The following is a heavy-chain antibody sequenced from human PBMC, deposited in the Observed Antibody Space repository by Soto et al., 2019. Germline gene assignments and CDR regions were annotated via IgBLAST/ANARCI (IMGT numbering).Heavy chain of an antibody. J-gene: IGHJ4*02. CDR2: ISYSSFYI. CDR1: GFTFSTYW. V-gene: IGHV3-21*01. D-gene: IGHD3-3*01. Sequence: GGSLRLSCAASGFTFSTYWMSWVRQAPGKRLEWVSSISYSSFYIYVADSVKGRFTISRDNAKNSLYLQMNSLRAEDTGVYYCARDLGDDFWSGYGYWGQGTLVTVSS. CDR3: ARDLGDDFWSGYGY.